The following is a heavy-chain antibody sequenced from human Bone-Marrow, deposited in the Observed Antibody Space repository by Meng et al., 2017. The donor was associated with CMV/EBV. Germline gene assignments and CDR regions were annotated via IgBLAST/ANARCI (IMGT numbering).Heavy chain of an antibody. D-gene: IGHD2-2*01. CDR1: GGTFSSYA. V-gene: IGHV1-69*10. CDR2: IIPILGIA. Sequence: SVKVSCKASGGTFSSYAISWARQAPGQGLEWMGGIIPILGIANYAQKFQGRVTLTRVTSISTAYMELSSLTSDDTAVYYCARTRIEVEPDGRKIKYYNYGMDVWGQGTTVTVSS. CDR3: ARTRIEVEPDGRKIKYYNYGMDV. J-gene: IGHJ6*02.